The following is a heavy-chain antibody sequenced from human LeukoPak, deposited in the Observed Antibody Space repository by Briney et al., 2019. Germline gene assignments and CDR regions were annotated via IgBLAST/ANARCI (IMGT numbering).Heavy chain of an antibody. J-gene: IGHJ5*02. D-gene: IGHD2-2*02. V-gene: IGHV4-30-2*01. CDR3: ARRGIWGRPYCSSTSCYTGWFDP. CDR1: GGSISSGGYY. CDR2: IYHSGST. Sequence: PSQTLSLTCTVSGGSISSGGYYWSWIRQPPGKGLEWIGYIYHSGSTYYNPSLKSRVTISVDRSKNQFSLKLSSVTAADTAVYYCARRGIWGRPYCSSTSCYTGWFDPWGQGTLVTVSS.